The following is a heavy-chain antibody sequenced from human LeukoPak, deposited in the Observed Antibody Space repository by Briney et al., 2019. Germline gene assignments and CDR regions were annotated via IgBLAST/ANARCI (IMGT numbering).Heavy chain of an antibody. Sequence: SKTLSLTCTVSGVSISSYYWSWVRQPAGKGLEWIGRIYTSGSTTYNPSLKSRVTISGDTSQNQFSLRLSSVTAADTAVYYCARASYSYDISGWVPFDYWGQGTLVTVSS. CDR2: IYTSGST. CDR3: ARASYSYDISGWVPFDY. J-gene: IGHJ4*02. V-gene: IGHV4-4*07. CDR1: GVSISSYY. D-gene: IGHD3-22*01.